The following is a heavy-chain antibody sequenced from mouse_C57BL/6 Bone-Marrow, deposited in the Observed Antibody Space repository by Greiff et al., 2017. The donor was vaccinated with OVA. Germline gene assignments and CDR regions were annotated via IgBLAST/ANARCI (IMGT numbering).Heavy chain of an antibody. CDR2: IDPEDGET. D-gene: IGHD1-1*01. J-gene: IGHJ2*01. V-gene: IGHV14-2*01. Sequence: EVKLMESGAELVKPGASPHSSCTASGFNIKDYYMHWVKQRTEQGLEWIGRIDPEDGETKYAPKFQGKATITAETSSNTAYLQLSSLTSEDTAVYYCARGLLRGYFDYWGQGTTLTVSS. CDR1: GFNIKDYY. CDR3: ARGLLRGYFDY.